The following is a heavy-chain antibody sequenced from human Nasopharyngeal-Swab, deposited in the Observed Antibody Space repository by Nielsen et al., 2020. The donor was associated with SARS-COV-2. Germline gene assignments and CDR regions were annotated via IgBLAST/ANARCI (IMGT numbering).Heavy chain of an antibody. D-gene: IGHD3-10*01. V-gene: IGHV4-39*07. Sequence: WIRQPPGKALEWIGSIYYSGSTYYNPSLKSRVTISVDTSKNQFSLKLSSVTAADTAVYYCARERGRGGIWNYYYYMDVWGKGTTVTVSS. CDR2: IYYSGST. CDR3: ARERGRGGIWNYYYYMDV. J-gene: IGHJ6*03.